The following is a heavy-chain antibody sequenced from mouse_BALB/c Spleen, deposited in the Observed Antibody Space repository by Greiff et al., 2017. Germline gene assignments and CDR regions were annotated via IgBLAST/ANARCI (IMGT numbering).Heavy chain of an antibody. J-gene: IGHJ1*01. V-gene: IGHV5-6*01. CDR1: GFTFSSYG. CDR3: ASYGSSYWYFDV. CDR2: ISSGGSYT. D-gene: IGHD1-1*01. Sequence: EVQRVESGGDLVKPGGSLKLSCAASGFTFSSYGMSWVRQTPDKRLEWVATISSGGSYTYYPDSVKGRFTISRDNAKNTLYLQMSSLKSEDTAMYYCASYGSSYWYFDVWGAGTTVTVSS.